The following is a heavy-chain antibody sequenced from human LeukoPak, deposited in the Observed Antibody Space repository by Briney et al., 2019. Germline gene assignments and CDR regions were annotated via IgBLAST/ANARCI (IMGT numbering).Heavy chain of an antibody. CDR1: GGSISSGSYY. Sequence: SETLSLTCAVSGGSISSGSYYWSWIRQPAGKGLEWIGRIYTSGSTNYNPSLKSRVTISVDTSKNQFSLKLSSVTAADTAVYYCAREYSSSWYWSPPFDYWGQGTLVTVSS. CDR3: AREYSSSWYWSPPFDY. D-gene: IGHD6-13*01. V-gene: IGHV4-61*02. J-gene: IGHJ4*02. CDR2: IYTSGST.